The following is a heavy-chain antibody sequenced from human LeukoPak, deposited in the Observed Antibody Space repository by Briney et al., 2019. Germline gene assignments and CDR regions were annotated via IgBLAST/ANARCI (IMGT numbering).Heavy chain of an antibody. J-gene: IGHJ4*02. V-gene: IGHV4-34*01. Sequence: PSETLSLTCAVYGGSFSGYYWSWSRQPPGKGLEWIGEINHSGSTNYNPSLKSRATISVDTSKNQFSLKLSSVTAADTAVYYCARVPKLLWFGELSSAGTFDHWGQGTLVTVSS. CDR2: INHSGST. CDR3: ARVPKLLWFGELSSAGTFDH. CDR1: GGSFSGYY. D-gene: IGHD3-10*01.